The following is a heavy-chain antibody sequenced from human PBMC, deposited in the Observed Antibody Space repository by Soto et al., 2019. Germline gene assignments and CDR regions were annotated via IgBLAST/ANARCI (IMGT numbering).Heavy chain of an antibody. Sequence: QLQLQESGPGLVKPSETLSLTCTVSGGSISSTSYYWVWIRQPPGKGLEWIGSFYYSGSTYYNPSLKSRVTISVDTYENQFSLKLSSVTAADTAVYYCARQVVDGTVAGTGSFDYWGQGTLVTVSS. V-gene: IGHV4-39*01. D-gene: IGHD6-19*01. CDR1: GGSISSTSYY. J-gene: IGHJ4*02. CDR3: ARQVVDGTVAGTGSFDY. CDR2: FYYSGST.